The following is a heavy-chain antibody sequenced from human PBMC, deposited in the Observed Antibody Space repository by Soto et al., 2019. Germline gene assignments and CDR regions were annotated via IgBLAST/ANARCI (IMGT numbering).Heavy chain of an antibody. CDR3: AKHWYCGGDCYEYYFDY. J-gene: IGHJ4*02. Sequence: GGSLRLSCAASGFTFSSYAMSWVRQAPGKGLEWVSAISGSGGSTYYADSVKGRFTNSRDNSKNTLYLQMNSLRAEDTAVYYCAKHWYCGGDCYEYYFDYWGQGTLVTVSS. V-gene: IGHV3-23*01. CDR1: GFTFSSYA. D-gene: IGHD2-21*02. CDR2: ISGSGGST.